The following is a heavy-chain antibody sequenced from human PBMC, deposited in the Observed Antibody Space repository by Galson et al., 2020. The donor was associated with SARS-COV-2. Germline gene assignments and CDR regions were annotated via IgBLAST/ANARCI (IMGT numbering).Heavy chain of an antibody. Sequence: GSLRLSCTGSGFTFRDHHMNWVRQAPGKGLEWVGFIRTSANGATTEYAASVKGRLTISRDDSKSIAYLQVNSLKTEDTAVYYCTRGYHLDYWGQGTLVTVSS. CDR1: GFTFRDHH. D-gene: IGHD2-2*01. V-gene: IGHV3-49*04. J-gene: IGHJ4*02. CDR3: TRGYHLDY. CDR2: IRTSANGATT.